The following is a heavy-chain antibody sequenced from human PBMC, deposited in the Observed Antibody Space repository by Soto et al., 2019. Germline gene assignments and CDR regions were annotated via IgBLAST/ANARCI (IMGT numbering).Heavy chain of an antibody. CDR3: ARTSDIVLVPAAIGVGDAFDI. V-gene: IGHV4-39*01. J-gene: IGHJ3*02. CDR1: GGSISSSSYY. CDR2: IYYSGST. D-gene: IGHD2-2*02. Sequence: SETLSLTCTVSGGSISSSSYYWGWVRQPPGKGLEWIGSIYYSGSTYYNPSLKSRVTISVDTSKNQFSLKLSSVTAADTAVYYCARTSDIVLVPAAIGVGDAFDIWGQGTMVT.